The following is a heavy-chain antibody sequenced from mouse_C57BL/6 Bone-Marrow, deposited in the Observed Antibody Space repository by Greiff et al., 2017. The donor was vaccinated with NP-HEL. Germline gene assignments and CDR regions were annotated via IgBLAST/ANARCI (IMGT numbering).Heavy chain of an antibody. V-gene: IGHV1-76*01. D-gene: IGHD2-3*01. CDR1: GYTFTDYY. Sequence: QVQLQQSGAELVRPGASVKLSCKASGYTFTDYYINWVKQRPGQGLEWIARIYPGSGNTYYNEKFKGKATLTAEKSSSTAYMQLSSLTSEDSAVYFCASRSDGYWYFDVWGTGTTVTVSS. CDR3: ASRSDGYWYFDV. CDR2: IYPGSGNT. J-gene: IGHJ1*03.